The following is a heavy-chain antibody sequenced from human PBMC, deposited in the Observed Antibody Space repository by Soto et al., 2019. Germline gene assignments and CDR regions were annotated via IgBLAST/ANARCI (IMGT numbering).Heavy chain of an antibody. J-gene: IGHJ6*02. CDR1: GGSISSGGYS. CDR2: IYHSEST. D-gene: IGHD2-15*01. CDR3: ATGYCSGGSCYSAPYYYYGMDV. Sequence: SETLSLTCAVSGGSISSGGYSWSWIRQPPGKGLEWIGYIYHSESTYYNPSLKSRVTISVDRSKNQFSLKLSSVTAADTAVYYCATGYCSGGSCYSAPYYYYGMDVWGQGTTVTVSS. V-gene: IGHV4-30-2*01.